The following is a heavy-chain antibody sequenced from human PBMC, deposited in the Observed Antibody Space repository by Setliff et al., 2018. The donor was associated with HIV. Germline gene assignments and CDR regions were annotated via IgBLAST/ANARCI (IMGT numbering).Heavy chain of an antibody. J-gene: IGHJ6*03. V-gene: IGHV3-48*01. CDR2: ISSSSSTI. D-gene: IGHD1-26*01. CDR1: GFTFSSYS. Sequence: SGGSLRLSCAASGFTFSSYSMNWVRQAPGKGLEWVSYISSSSSTIYYADSVKGRFTISRDNAKNSLYLQMNSLRAEDTAVYYCARVSELLAYYMDVWGKGTTVTVSS. CDR3: ARVSELLAYYMDV.